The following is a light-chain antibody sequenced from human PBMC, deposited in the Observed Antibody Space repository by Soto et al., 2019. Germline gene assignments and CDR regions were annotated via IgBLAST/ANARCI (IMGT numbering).Light chain of an antibody. CDR1: QSVSSN. V-gene: IGKV3-11*01. J-gene: IGKJ5*01. Sequence: EIVMTHSPATLSVSPCERAALSFRASQSVSSNLAWYQQKPGQAPRLLIYGASSRATGIPDRFSGSGSGTDFTLTINNLDPEDFAVYYCQQRSNWPITFGQGTRLENK. CDR2: GAS. CDR3: QQRSNWPIT.